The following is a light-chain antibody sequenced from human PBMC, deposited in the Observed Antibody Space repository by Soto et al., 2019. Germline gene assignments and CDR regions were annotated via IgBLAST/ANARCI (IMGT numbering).Light chain of an antibody. Sequence: EIFLTQSPATXXLSLCETATLSCRASQSVSSYVAWYQQKPGQAPRLLIYDASNRATGIPARFSGSGSGTDFTLTISSLEPEDFAVYYCQQRSNWVTFGQGTRLAIK. CDR2: DAS. CDR3: QQRSNWVT. J-gene: IGKJ5*01. V-gene: IGKV3-11*01. CDR1: QSVSSY.